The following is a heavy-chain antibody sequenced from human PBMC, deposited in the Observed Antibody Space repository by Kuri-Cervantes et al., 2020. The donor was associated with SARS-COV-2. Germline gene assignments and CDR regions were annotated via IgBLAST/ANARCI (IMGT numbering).Heavy chain of an antibody. CDR1: GFTFSSYG. J-gene: IGHJ6*03. Sequence: LSLTCAASGFTFSSYGMHWVRQAPGKGLEWVAFIRYDGSNKYYADSVKGRFTISRDNAKNSLYLQMNSLRAEDTAVYYCARGTYCSGGSCYWANYYMDVWGKGTTVTVSS. CDR3: ARGTYCSGGSCYWANYYMDV. D-gene: IGHD2-15*01. V-gene: IGHV3-30*02. CDR2: IRYDGSNK.